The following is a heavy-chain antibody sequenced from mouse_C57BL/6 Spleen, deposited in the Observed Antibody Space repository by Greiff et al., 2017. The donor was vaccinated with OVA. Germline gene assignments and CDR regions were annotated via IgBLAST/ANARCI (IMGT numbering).Heavy chain of an antibody. CDR2: IYPGSGST. J-gene: IGHJ3*01. V-gene: IGHV1-55*01. CDR3: ARGGDEIAY. Sequence: QVQLQQPGAELVKPGASVQLSCKASGYTFTSYCITWVPPRPGHGLEWMGDIYPGSGSTNYNEKFKSKATLTVDTASSTAYMQLSSQTSEDSAVYYCARGGDEIAYWGQGTLVTVSA. CDR1: GYTFTSYC.